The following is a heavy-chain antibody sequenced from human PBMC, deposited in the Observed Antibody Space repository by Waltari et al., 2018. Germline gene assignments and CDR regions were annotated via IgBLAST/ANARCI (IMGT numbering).Heavy chain of an antibody. CDR2: IIHIVGKA. Sequence: QVQLVQSGAEVQKPGSSVTASCKASAATFSRYAISGVRQAPGEGLEWMGGIIHIVGKANDGQKIKGRDTMTADESTSTAYMELSRLRSEDTAVYCCARDGTGTTDFDYWGQGTLVTVSS. J-gene: IGHJ4*02. CDR3: ARDGTGTTDFDY. CDR1: AATFSRYA. V-gene: IGHV1-69*01. D-gene: IGHD1-7*01.